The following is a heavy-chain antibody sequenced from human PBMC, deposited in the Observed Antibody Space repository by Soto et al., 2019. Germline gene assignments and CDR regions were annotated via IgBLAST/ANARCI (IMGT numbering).Heavy chain of an antibody. CDR3: ARVELWLTGDHWFDP. J-gene: IGHJ5*02. CDR2: MNPNSGNT. Sequence: QVQLVQSGAEVKKPGASVQVSCKASGYTFTSYDINWVRQATGQGLEWMGWMNPNSGNTGYAQKFQGRVTMTRNTSISTAYMELSSLRSEDTAVYYCARVELWLTGDHWFDPWGQGTLVTVSS. V-gene: IGHV1-8*01. CDR1: GYTFTSYD. D-gene: IGHD7-27*01.